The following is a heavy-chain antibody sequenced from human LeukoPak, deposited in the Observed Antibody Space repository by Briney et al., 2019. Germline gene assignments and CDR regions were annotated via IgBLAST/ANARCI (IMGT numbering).Heavy chain of an antibody. CDR3: ARASPSGYDY. CDR2: ISSSSSYI. V-gene: IGHV3-21*01. Sequence: GGSLRLSCAASGFTFSNAWMSWVRQAPGKGLEWDSSISSSSSYIYYADSVKGRFTISRDNAKNSLYLQMNSLRDEDTAVYYCARASPSGYDYWGQGTLVTVSS. J-gene: IGHJ4*02. D-gene: IGHD3-22*01. CDR1: GFTFSNAW.